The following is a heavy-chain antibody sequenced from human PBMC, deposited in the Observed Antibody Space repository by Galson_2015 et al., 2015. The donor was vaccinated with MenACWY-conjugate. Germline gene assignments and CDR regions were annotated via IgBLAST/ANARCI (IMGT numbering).Heavy chain of an antibody. V-gene: IGHV3-23*01. J-gene: IGHJ4*02. CDR1: GFTFSSYA. CDR3: AKDGVTQGRVVMFPDY. D-gene: IGHD3-3*01. Sequence: SLRLSCAASGFTFSSYAMSWVRQAPGKGLEWVSAISGSGGSTYYADSVKGRFTISRDNSKDTLYLQMNSLRAEDTAVYYCAKDGVTQGRVVMFPDYRGQGTLVTVSS. CDR2: ISGSGGST.